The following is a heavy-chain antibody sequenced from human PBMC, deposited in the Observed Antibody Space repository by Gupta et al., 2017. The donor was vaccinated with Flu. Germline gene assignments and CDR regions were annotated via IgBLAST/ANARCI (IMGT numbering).Heavy chain of an antibody. J-gene: IGHJ5*02. CDR1: GYTFTGYY. D-gene: IGHD6-6*01. V-gene: IGHV1-2*06. Sequence: QVQLVQSGAEVKKPGASVKVSCKASGYTFTGYYIHWVRQAPGQGLEWMGRINPNNGATNYAQKFQGRVTMTRDTSINTVYMELSRLTSDDTAVFYCARDGLYSSSSLGWFDPWGQGTLVTVSS. CDR3: ARDGLYSSSSLGWFDP. CDR2: INPNNGAT.